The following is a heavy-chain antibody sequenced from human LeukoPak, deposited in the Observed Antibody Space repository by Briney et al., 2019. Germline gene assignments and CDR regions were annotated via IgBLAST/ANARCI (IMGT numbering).Heavy chain of an antibody. V-gene: IGHV1-2*06. CDR3: ARARGTSWYGY. J-gene: IGHJ4*02. D-gene: IGHD6-13*01. CDR2: INPNSGGT. CDR1: GYTFTGYY. Sequence: ASVKVSCKASGYTFTGYYMHWVRQAPGQGLDWMGRINPNSGGTNYAQKFQGRVTMTRDTSISTAYMELSRLRSDDTAVYYCARARGTSWYGYWGQGTLVTVSS.